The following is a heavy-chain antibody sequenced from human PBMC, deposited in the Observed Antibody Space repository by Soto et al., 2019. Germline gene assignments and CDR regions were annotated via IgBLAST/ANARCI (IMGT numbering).Heavy chain of an antibody. CDR3: ARFALLGTAESNWFDP. J-gene: IGHJ5*02. D-gene: IGHD1-7*01. Sequence: QVQLVQSGAEEKKPGASVKVSCKASGYTFTSYAMHWVRQAPGQRLEWMGWINAGNGNTKYSQKFQGRGTITRDTSASTAYMELSSLRSEDTAVYYCARFALLGTAESNWFDPWGQGTLVTVSS. V-gene: IGHV1-3*05. CDR1: GYTFTSYA. CDR2: INAGNGNT.